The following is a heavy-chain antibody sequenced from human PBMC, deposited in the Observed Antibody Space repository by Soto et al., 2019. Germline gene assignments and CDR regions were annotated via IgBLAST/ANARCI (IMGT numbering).Heavy chain of an antibody. D-gene: IGHD3-22*01. V-gene: IGHV1-2*06. J-gene: IGHJ1*01. Sequence: AAVKVSCKASGCTFTNYYIHWVRQAPGQGLEWVGLINPKTGTTNDAPKFQGRVTMTSDTSTSTAHMELSSLSCQDTAVLCWTRVLEGRYYYESSGYWGQDTLLPVS. CDR2: INPKTGTT. CDR1: GCTFTNYY. CDR3: TRVLEGRYYYESSGY.